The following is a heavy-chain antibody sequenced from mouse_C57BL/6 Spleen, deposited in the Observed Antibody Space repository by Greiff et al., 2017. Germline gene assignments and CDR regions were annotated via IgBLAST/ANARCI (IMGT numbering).Heavy chain of an antibody. CDR1: GYTFTSYW. V-gene: IGHV1-50*01. Sequence: QVHVKQPGAELVKPGASVKLSCKASGYTFTSYWMQWVKQRPGQGLEWIGEIDPSDSYTNYNQKFKGKATLTVDTSSSTAYMQLSSLTSEDSAVYYCARRANWDFDYWGQGTTLTVSS. J-gene: IGHJ2*01. CDR2: IDPSDSYT. CDR3: ARRANWDFDY. D-gene: IGHD4-1*01.